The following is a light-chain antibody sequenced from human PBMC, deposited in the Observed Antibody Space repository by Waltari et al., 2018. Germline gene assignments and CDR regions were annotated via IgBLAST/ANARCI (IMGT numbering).Light chain of an antibody. J-gene: IGKJ2*01. V-gene: IGKV1-5*03. CDR2: KAS. CDR3: QQYNSYRYT. CDR1: QSISSW. Sequence: TCRASQSISSWLAWYQQKPGEAPKLLIYKASSLESGVPSRFSGSGSGTEFTLTISSLQPDDFATYYCQQYNSYRYTFGQGTKLEIK.